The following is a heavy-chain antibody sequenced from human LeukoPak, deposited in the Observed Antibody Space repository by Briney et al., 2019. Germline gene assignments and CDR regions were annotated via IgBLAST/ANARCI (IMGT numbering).Heavy chain of an antibody. CDR1: GGSISSNSYY. CDR2: IYYSGST. Sequence: SETLSLTCTVSGGSISSNSYYWGWIRQPPGKGLEWIGSIYYSGSTYYNPSLKSRVTISVDTSKNQFSLKLSSVTAADTAVYYCARDYQRDYYDSTRSGNWFDPWGQGTLVTVSS. CDR3: ARDYQRDYYDSTRSGNWFDP. J-gene: IGHJ5*02. D-gene: IGHD3-22*01. V-gene: IGHV4-39*07.